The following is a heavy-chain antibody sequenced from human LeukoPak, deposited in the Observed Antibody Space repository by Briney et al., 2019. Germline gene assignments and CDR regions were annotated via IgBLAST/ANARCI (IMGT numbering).Heavy chain of an antibody. CDR1: GYTFTGYY. CDR3: ARGLCTNGVCYLPVLDY. CDR2: INPNSGGT. J-gene: IGHJ4*02. Sequence: ASVKVSCKASGYTFTGYYMHWVRQAPGQGLEWMGWINPNSGGTNYAQKFQGRVTMTRDTSISTAYMELSRLRSDDTAVYYCARGLCTNGVCYLPVLDYWGQGTLVTVSS. D-gene: IGHD2-8*01. V-gene: IGHV1-2*02.